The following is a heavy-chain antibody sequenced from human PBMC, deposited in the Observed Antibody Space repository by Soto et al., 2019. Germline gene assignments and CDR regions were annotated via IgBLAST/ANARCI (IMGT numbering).Heavy chain of an antibody. V-gene: IGHV4-34*01. CDR1: GGSFNDYY. J-gene: IGHJ5*02. CDR2: INHGGST. CDR3: AREGRYCSSTSCYGWWFDP. D-gene: IGHD2-2*01. Sequence: SETLSLTCAVYGGSFNDYYWNWIRQPPGKGLEWTGEINHGGSTNYNPSLKSRVTISVDTSKNQFSLKLSSVTAADTAVYYCAREGRYCSSTSCYGWWFDPWGQGTLVT.